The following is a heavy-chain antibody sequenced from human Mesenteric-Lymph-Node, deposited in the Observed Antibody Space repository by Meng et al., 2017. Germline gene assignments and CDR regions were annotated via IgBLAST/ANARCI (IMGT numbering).Heavy chain of an antibody. CDR2: IYYSGTT. J-gene: IGHJ4*02. D-gene: IGHD6-6*01. CDR3: ARDTRIAASYYFDY. V-gene: IGHV4-61*01. CDR1: GGSLSSGSYY. Sequence: GSLRLSCTVSGGSLSSGSYYWTWIRQPPGKGLEWIGYIYYSGTTNYNRSLKSRVTISLDTSKNQFSLKLSSVTAADTAVYYCARDTRIAASYYFDYWGQGTLVTVSS.